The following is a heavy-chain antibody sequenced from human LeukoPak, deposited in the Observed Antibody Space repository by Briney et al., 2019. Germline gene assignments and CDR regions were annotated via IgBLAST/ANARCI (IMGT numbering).Heavy chain of an antibody. CDR2: ISGSGGST. CDR3: AKDQFIVGAHLPGDY. V-gene: IGHV3-23*01. Sequence: GGSLRLSCAASGFTFSSYAMSWVRQAPGRGLEWVSAISGSGGSTYYADSVKGRFTISRDNSKNTLYLQMNSLRAEDTAVYYCAKDQFIVGAHLPGDYWGQGTLVTVSS. CDR1: GFTFSSYA. D-gene: IGHD1-26*01. J-gene: IGHJ4*02.